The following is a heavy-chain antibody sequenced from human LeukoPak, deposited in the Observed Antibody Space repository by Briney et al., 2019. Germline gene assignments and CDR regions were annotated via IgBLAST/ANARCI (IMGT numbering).Heavy chain of an antibody. CDR3: AKDGGLWVSAHWGDS. Sequence: GGSLTLSCAASGFTFSSNTLSGFGRPPGRGGEGVTAITTSDGNTYYADSVKRRFTVSRDNSKNTLFLQMNSLRAEDTAVYYCAKDGGLWVSAHWGDSWGRGTLVTVS. D-gene: IGHD7-27*01. CDR2: ITTSDGNT. J-gene: IGHJ4*02. V-gene: IGHV3-23*01. CDR1: GFTFSSNT.